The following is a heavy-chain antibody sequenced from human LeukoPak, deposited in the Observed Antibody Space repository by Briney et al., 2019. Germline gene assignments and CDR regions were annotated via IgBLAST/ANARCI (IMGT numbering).Heavy chain of an antibody. CDR3: ARAPYGNWFDP. CDR1: GGSISSYY. CDR2: IYYSGST. V-gene: IGHV4-59*12. D-gene: IGHD3-10*01. J-gene: IGHJ5*02. Sequence: SETLSLTCTVSGGSISSYYWSWIRQPPGKGLEWIGYIYYSGSTNYNPSLKSRVTISVDTSKNQFSLKLSSVTAADTAVYYCARAPYGNWFDPWGQGTLVTVSS.